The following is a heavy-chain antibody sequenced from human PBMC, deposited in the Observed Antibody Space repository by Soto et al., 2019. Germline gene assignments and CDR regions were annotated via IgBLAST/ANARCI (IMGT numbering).Heavy chain of an antibody. D-gene: IGHD2-2*01. CDR1: GGTFSIYT. V-gene: IGHV1-69*02. CDR3: ALKAGYCSSTSCNFDY. Sequence: SLKVACKASGGTFSIYTINWVRQDPGQGLEWMGRIIPILGIANYAQKFQGRVTITADKSTSTAYMELSSLRSEDTAVDYCALKAGYCSSTSCNFDYWGQGTLVTV. J-gene: IGHJ4*02. CDR2: IIPILGIA.